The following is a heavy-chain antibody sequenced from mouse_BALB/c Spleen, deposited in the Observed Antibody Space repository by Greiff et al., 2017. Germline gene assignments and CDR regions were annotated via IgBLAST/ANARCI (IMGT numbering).Heavy chain of an antibody. CDR2: INSNGGST. CDR1: GFTFSSYG. Sequence: EVNVVESGGGLVQPGGSLKLSCAASGFTFSSYGMSWVRQTPDKRLELVATINSNGGSTYYPDSVKGRFTISRDNAKNTLYLQMSSLKSEDTAMYYCARDRGGNYGWYFDVWGAGTTVTVSS. J-gene: IGHJ1*01. V-gene: IGHV5-6-3*01. D-gene: IGHD2-1*01. CDR3: ARDRGGNYGWYFDV.